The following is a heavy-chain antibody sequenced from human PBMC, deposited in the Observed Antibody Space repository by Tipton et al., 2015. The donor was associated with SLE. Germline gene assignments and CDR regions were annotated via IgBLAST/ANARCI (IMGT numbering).Heavy chain of an antibody. V-gene: IGHV3-48*03. J-gene: IGHJ3*02. CDR3: AREDFGEAFDI. CDR1: GFTFSAYE. Sequence: SLRLSCAASGFTFSAYEMNWVRQAPGKGLEWVSYISSSGSTVYYADSVKGRFTISRDNAKNSLYLQMSSLRAEGTAVYYCAREDFGEAFDIWGQGTMVTVSS. D-gene: IGHD2/OR15-2a*01. CDR2: ISSSGSTV.